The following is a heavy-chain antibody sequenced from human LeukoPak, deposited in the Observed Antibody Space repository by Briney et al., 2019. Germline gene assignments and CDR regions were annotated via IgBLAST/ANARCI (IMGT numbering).Heavy chain of an antibody. D-gene: IGHD3-3*01. CDR1: GFTFDDYG. CDR2: INWNGGST. J-gene: IGHJ6*03. CDR3: ARDLRTIFGPYYYYMDV. V-gene: IGHV3-20*01. Sequence: PGGSLRLSCAASGFTFDDYGMSWVRQAPGKGLEWVSGINWNGGSTGYADSVKGRFTISRDNAKNSLYLQMNSLRAEDTALYHCARDLRTIFGPYYYYMDVWGKGTTVTVSS.